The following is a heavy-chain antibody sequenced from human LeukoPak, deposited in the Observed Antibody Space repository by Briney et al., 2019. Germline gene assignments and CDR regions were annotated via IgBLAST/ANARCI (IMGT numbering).Heavy chain of an antibody. J-gene: IGHJ5*02. Sequence: GGSLRLSCAASGFTFNSCAMHWVRQAPGKGLEWVAVVSSDESIKFYGDSVKGRFTISRDDSKNTPYLQMNSLRAEDTALYYCAKDVGSRSNIKNWFDPWGQGTLVTVSS. CDR2: VSSDESIK. V-gene: IGHV3-30*18. D-gene: IGHD6-13*01. CDR3: AKDVGSRSNIKNWFDP. CDR1: GFTFNSCA.